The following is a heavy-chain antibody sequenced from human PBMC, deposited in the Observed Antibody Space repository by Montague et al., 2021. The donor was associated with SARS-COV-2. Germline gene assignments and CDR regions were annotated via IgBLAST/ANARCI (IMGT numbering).Heavy chain of an antibody. CDR2: IHSNGDT. CDR3: ARGSGHYYSPFDN. CDR1: GGSISTYP. Sequence: SETLSLTCTVSGGSISTYPWSWIRQPPGKALECIGRIHSNGDTTYNPSLKSRVTMSVDTSKNQFSLKMTSVTAADTAMYYCARGSGHYYSPFDNWGQGNLVTVSS. J-gene: IGHJ4*02. D-gene: IGHD2-15*01. V-gene: IGHV4-4*07.